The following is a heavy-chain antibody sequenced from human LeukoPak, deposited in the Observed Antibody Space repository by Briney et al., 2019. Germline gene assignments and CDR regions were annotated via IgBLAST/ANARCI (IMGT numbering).Heavy chain of an antibody. CDR3: ARDRAGITPYYYGMDV. D-gene: IGHD1-1*01. V-gene: IGHV4-31*03. J-gene: IGHJ6*02. CDR1: GGSINSDGYY. Sequence: TLSLTCTVSGGSINSDGYYWSWLRQHPGKGLEWIGYIYYSGSTSYNPSLKSRVTISVDTSKNQISLKLSSVTAADTAVYYCARDRAGITPYYYGMDVWGQGTTVTVSS. CDR2: IYYSGST.